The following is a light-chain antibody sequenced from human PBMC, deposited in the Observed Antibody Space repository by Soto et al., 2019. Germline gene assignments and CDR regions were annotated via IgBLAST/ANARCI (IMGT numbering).Light chain of an antibody. V-gene: IGKV1-17*01. J-gene: IGKJ2*01. CDR3: QHQKGYPNP. Sequence: DIQMTQSPSSLSASVGDRVTITCRASQGIRNDLGWYQQKPGKAPKRLIYAASSLQSGVPSRFSGSGSGTESTPPFSTRHPKNFPTYYCQHQKGYPNPLGQGPNLETK. CDR2: AAS. CDR1: QGIRND.